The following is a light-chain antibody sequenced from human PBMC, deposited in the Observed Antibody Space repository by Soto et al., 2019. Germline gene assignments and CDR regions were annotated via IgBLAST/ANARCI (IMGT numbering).Light chain of an antibody. CDR1: SSNIGPGFD. V-gene: IGLV1-51*01. Sequence: QSVLTQPPSVSGAPGQTVAISCTGSSSNIGPGFDVHWYQQLPGTAPKLLIYDDDKRPSGIPDRFSGSKSGTSATLGITGFQTGDEADHYCGSWDSSLSAYVFGTGTKVTV. CDR3: GSWDSSLSAYV. J-gene: IGLJ1*01. CDR2: DDD.